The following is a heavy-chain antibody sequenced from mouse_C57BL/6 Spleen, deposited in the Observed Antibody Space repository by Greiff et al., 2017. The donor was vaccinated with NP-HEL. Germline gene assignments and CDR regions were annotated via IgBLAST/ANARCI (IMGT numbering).Heavy chain of an antibody. Sequence: VQLQQSGAELVKPGASVKLSCKASGYTFTSYWMHWVKQRPGQGLEWIGMIHPNSGSTNYNEKFKSKATLTVDKSSSTAYMQLSSLTSEDSAVYYCARDEEDGYYYWGQGTTLTVSS. CDR1: GYTFTSYW. J-gene: IGHJ2*01. D-gene: IGHD2-3*01. CDR2: IHPNSGST. CDR3: ARDEEDGYYY. V-gene: IGHV1-64*01.